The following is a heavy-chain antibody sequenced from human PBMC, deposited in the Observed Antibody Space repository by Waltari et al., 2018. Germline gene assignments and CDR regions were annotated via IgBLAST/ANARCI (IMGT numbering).Heavy chain of an antibody. J-gene: IGHJ6*03. V-gene: IGHV3-74*01. Sequence: VQLVASGGGFVQPGGSLRLSCAASGFNFSNYWMHWVRQDPGKGLVWESRIHSDGSSTSSDDTVKGRFTISRDNAKNTLYLQMNSLRAEDTAVYFCARAGGGPLYYYYYYYMDVWGKGTTVTVSS. D-gene: IGHD3-16*01. CDR2: IHSDGSST. CDR1: GFNFSNYW. CDR3: ARAGGGPLYYYYYYYMDV.